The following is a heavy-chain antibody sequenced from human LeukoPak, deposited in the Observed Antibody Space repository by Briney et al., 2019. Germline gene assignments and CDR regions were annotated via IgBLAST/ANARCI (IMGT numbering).Heavy chain of an antibody. D-gene: IGHD2-2*01. CDR2: IYYSGST. CDR1: GGSISSSSYY. J-gene: IGHJ3*02. CDR3: ASLAGYQLLLGTGEDAFDI. Sequence: SETLSLTCTVSGGSISSSSYYWGWIRQPPGKGLEWIGSIYYSGSTYYNPSLKSRVTISVDTSKNQFSLKLSSVTAADTAVYYCASLAGYQLLLGTGEDAFDIWGQGTMVTVSS. V-gene: IGHV4-39*01.